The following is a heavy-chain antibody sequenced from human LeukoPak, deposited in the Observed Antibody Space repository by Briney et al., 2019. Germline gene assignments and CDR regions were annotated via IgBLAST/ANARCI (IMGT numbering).Heavy chain of an antibody. CDR1: GFTFSSYG. Sequence: QSGGSLRLSCAASGFTFSSYGMHWVRQAPGKGLEWVAVISYDGSNKYYADSVKGRFTISRDNSKNTLYLQMNSLRAEDTAVYYCAKNYGSSSWYPWGVDYYYMDVWGKGTTVTVSS. CDR2: ISYDGSNK. V-gene: IGHV3-30*18. CDR3: AKNYGSSSWYPWGVDYYYMDV. J-gene: IGHJ6*03. D-gene: IGHD6-13*01.